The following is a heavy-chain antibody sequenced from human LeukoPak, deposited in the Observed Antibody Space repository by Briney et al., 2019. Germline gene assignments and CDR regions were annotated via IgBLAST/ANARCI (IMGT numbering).Heavy chain of an antibody. J-gene: IGHJ6*03. CDR1: GGSISGYY. CDR2: IYYSGST. Sequence: SETLSLTCTVSGGSISGYYWTRIRQPPGKGLDWIGYIYYSGSTDYNPSLKSRVTISVDMSKNQFSLKLSSVTAADTAVYYCARGSSSWEHYYYYYYMDVWGKGTTVTVSS. D-gene: IGHD6-13*01. V-gene: IGHV4-59*12. CDR3: ARGSSSWEHYYYYYYMDV.